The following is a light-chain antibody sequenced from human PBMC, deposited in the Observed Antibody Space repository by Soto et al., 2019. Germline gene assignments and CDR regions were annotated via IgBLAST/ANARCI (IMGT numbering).Light chain of an antibody. J-gene: IGLJ3*02. CDR2: DVS. V-gene: IGLV2-14*01. Sequence: QSALTQPASVSGSPGQPIAISCTGTSSDVGGYNYVSWYQQHPVKTPNHMIYDVSNRPAGVSNRFSGSKSGNTASLTISGLQSEDEADYYCSSYTSSSTWVFGGGTKLTVL. CDR1: SSDVGGYNY. CDR3: SSYTSSSTWV.